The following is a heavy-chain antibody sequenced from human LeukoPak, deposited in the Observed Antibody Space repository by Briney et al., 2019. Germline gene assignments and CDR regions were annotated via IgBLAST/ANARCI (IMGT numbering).Heavy chain of an antibody. CDR3: AKDAQRGFDYSNSLEY. Sequence: GKSLTLSCVASQFRFPFSHYGMHWVRQAPGRGLEWVAVIWSDGTNQYYADSVKGRFTISRDNSKNTVYLQMNSPRAEDTAVYFCAKDAQRGFDYSNSLEYWGQGTLVTVSS. V-gene: IGHV3-33*06. CDR2: IWSDGTNQ. D-gene: IGHD4-11*01. J-gene: IGHJ4*02. CDR1: QFRFPFSHYG.